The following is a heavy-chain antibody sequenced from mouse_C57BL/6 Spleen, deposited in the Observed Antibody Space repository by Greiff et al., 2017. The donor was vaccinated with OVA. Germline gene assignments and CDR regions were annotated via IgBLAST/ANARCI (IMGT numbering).Heavy chain of an antibody. Sequence: VQLQQSGGDLVKPGGSLKLSCAASGFTFSSYGMSWVRQTPDQRLEWVATISSGGGDTYYPDSVKGRFTITGDNATNTPYLQMSSRKSEDTAMYYCARRVNYYGSSYDDYYAMDYWGQGTSLTVSS. V-gene: IGHV5-6*01. CDR1: GFTFSSYG. CDR2: ISSGGGDT. D-gene: IGHD1-1*01. CDR3: ARRVNYYGSSYDDYYAMDY. J-gene: IGHJ4*01.